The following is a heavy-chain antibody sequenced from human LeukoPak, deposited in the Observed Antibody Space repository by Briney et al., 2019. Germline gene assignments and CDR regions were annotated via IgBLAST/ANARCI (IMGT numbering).Heavy chain of an antibody. D-gene: IGHD3-22*01. V-gene: IGHV1-2*02. J-gene: IGHJ4*02. CDR3: ARDTYMCYYDSRGVFDY. CDR2: INPKSGGT. CDR1: GYTFTGYY. Sequence: ASVKVSCKASGYTFTGYYMHWVRQAPGQGLEWLGWINPKSGGTNYAQKSQGSVTMTRDTSISTAYMELTRLRSDDTAVYYCARDTYMCYYDSRGVFDYWGEGTLVNVS.